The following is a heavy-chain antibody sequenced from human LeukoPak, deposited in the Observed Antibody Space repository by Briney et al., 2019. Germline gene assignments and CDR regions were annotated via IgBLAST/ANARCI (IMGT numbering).Heavy chain of an antibody. CDR3: ARDFLLWFGETLTGNYMDV. CDR2: INWNGGST. CDR1: GFTFDDYG. V-gene: IGHV3-20*04. D-gene: IGHD3-10*01. Sequence: PGGSLRLSCAASGFTFDDYGMSWVRQALGKGLEWVSGINWNGGSTGYADSVKGRFTISRDNAKNSLYLQMNSLRAEDTALYYCARDFLLWFGETLTGNYMDVWGKGTTVTVSS. J-gene: IGHJ6*03.